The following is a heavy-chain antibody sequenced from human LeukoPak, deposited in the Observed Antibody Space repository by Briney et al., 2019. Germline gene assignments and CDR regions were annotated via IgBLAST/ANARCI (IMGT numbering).Heavy chain of an antibody. J-gene: IGHJ4*02. Sequence: GGSLRLSCAASGFTFSSYEMNWVRQAPGKGLEWVSYISSSGSTIYYADSVKGRFTISRDSAKNSLYLQMNSLRAEDTAVYYCARDQIYGGNSDYWGQGTLVTVSS. CDR2: ISSSGSTI. D-gene: IGHD4-23*01. CDR3: ARDQIYGGNSDY. CDR1: GFTFSSYE. V-gene: IGHV3-48*03.